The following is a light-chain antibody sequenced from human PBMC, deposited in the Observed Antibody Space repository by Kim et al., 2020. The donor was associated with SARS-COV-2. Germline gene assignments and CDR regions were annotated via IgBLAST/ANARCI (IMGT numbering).Light chain of an antibody. V-gene: IGLV1-44*01. CDR2: SND. CDR1: TSNIGTNT. CDR3: AAWDDSLNAAYV. Sequence: RVNISCAGSTSNIGTNTVNWYQQLPGTAPKLLMYSNDKRPSGVPDRFSGSKSGTSASLAISGLQSEDEADYYCAAWDDSLNAAYVFGTGTKVTVL. J-gene: IGLJ1*01.